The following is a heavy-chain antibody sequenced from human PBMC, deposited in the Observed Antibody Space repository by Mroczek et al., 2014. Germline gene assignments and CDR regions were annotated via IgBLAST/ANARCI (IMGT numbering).Heavy chain of an antibody. D-gene: IGHD3-9*01. CDR3: AREVGYDILTGYSTLYYFDY. CDR1: GGSISSGSYY. Sequence: QVQLQQWGPGLVRPSQTLSLTCTVSGGSISSGSYYWSWIRQPAGKGLEWIGRIYTSGSTNYNPSLKSRVTMSVDTSKNQFSLKLSSVTAADTAVYYCAREVGYDILTGYSTLYYFDYWGQGTLVTVSS. CDR2: IYTSGST. V-gene: IGHV4-61*02. J-gene: IGHJ4*02.